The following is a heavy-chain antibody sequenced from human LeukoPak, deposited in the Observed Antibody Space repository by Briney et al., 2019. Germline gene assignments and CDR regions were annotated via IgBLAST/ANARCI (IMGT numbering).Heavy chain of an antibody. J-gene: IGHJ6*02. D-gene: IGHD4-23*01. CDR1: GFTFSSYG. CDR3: AKGEDTARWYNYYYYGMDV. Sequence: GSLRLSCAASGFTFSSYGMHWVRQAPGKGLEWVAVISYDGSNKYYADSVKGRFTISRDNSKNTLYLQMNSLRAEDTAVYYCAKGEDTARWYNYYYYGMDVWGQGTTVTVSS. CDR2: ISYDGSNK. V-gene: IGHV3-30*18.